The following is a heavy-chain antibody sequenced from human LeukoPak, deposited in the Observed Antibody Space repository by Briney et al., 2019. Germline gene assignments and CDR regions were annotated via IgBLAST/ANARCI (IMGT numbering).Heavy chain of an antibody. D-gene: IGHD6-13*01. Sequence: GGSLRLSCAASGFSFSSYAMHWVRQAPGKGLEWVAVISYDGSNKYYADSVKGRFTISRDNSKNTLYLQMNSLRAEDTAVYYCARGMTPGIAAANPFDYWGQGTLVTVSS. CDR3: ARGMTPGIAAANPFDY. V-gene: IGHV3-30-3*01. J-gene: IGHJ4*02. CDR1: GFSFSSYA. CDR2: ISYDGSNK.